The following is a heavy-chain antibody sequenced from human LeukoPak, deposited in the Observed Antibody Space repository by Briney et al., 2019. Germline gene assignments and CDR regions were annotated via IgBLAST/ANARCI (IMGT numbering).Heavy chain of an antibody. CDR3: ARDGSRLRARVGPREGAFDI. D-gene: IGHD4-17*01. CDR2: IYHSGST. V-gene: IGHV4-30-2*01. Sequence: SETLSLTCTVSGGSISSGGYYWSWIRQPPGKGLEWIGYIYHSGSTYYNPSLKSRVTISVDRSKNQFSLKLSSVTAADTAVYYCARDGSRLRARVGPREGAFDIWGQGTMVTVSS. CDR1: GGSISSGGYY. J-gene: IGHJ3*02.